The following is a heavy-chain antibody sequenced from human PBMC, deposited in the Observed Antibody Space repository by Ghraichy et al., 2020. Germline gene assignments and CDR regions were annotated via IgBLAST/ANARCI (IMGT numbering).Heavy chain of an antibody. J-gene: IGHJ6*02. CDR3: ARDPGTLPVPGRDGDIVVVPAAPYYYYYGMDV. Sequence: SCAASGFTFSSYAMHWVRQAPGKGLEWVAVISYDGSNKYYADSVKGRFTISRDNSKNTLYLQMNSLRAEDTAVYYCARDPGTLPVPGRDGDIVVVPAAPYYYYYGMDVWGQGTTVTVSS. CDR1: GFTFSSYA. CDR2: ISYDGSNK. D-gene: IGHD2-2*01. V-gene: IGHV3-30*04.